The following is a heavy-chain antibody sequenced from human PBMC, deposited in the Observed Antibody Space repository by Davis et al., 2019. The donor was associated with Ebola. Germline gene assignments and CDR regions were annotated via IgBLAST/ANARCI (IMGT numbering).Heavy chain of an antibody. CDR2: MNPNSGNT. CDR1: GYTFTNYD. Sequence: ASVKVSCKASGYTFTNYDINWVRQATGQGLEWMGWMNPNSGNTGYAQKFQGRVTMTRNTSISTAYMELSSLRFEDTAVYYCARGPRCSSTSCSRGWFDPWGQGTLVTVSS. D-gene: IGHD2-2*01. V-gene: IGHV1-8*01. CDR3: ARGPRCSSTSCSRGWFDP. J-gene: IGHJ5*02.